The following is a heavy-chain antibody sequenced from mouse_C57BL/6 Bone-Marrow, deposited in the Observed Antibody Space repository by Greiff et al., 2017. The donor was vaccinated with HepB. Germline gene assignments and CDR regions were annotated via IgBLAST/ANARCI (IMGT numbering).Heavy chain of an antibody. V-gene: IGHV1-81*01. CDR1: GYTFTSYG. CDR2: IYPRSGNT. J-gene: IGHJ2*01. Sequence: VMLVESGAELARPGASVKLSCKASGYTFTSYGISWVKQRTGQGLEWIGEIYPRSGNTYYNEKFKGKATLTADKSSSTAYMELRSLTSEDSAVYFCAREGGLRHFDYWGQGTTLTVSS. CDR3: AREGGLRHFDY. D-gene: IGHD2-4*01.